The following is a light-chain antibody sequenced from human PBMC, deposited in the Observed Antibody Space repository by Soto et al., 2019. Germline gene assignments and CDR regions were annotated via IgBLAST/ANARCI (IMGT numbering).Light chain of an antibody. CDR1: QSVSSTF. V-gene: IGKV3-20*01. J-gene: IGKJ2*01. CDR3: HQYGNSPYT. Sequence: EIVLMQSPSTLSLSPGERATLSCRASQSVSSTFLSWYQQKPGQAPRLLIFDASSRATGIPDRFSGSGSGTAFTLPISRLEPEDFAVYFCHQYGNSPYTFGQGTKLEI. CDR2: DAS.